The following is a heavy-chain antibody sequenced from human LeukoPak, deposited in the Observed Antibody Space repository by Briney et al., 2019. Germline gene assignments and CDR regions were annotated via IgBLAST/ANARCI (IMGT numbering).Heavy chain of an antibody. CDR2: IYYSGST. CDR1: GGSISSYY. J-gene: IGHJ4*02. CDR3: ARVGHYGSGSYLDY. V-gene: IGHV4-59*01. D-gene: IGHD3-10*01. Sequence: SETLSLTCTVSGGSISSYYWSWIRQPPGKGLEWIGYIYYSGSTNYNPSLKSRATISVDTSKNQFSLKLSSVTAADTAVYYCARVGHYGSGSYLDYWGQGTLVTVSS.